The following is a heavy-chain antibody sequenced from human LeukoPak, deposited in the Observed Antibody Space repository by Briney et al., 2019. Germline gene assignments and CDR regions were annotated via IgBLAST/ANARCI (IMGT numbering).Heavy chain of an antibody. CDR2: FDPEDGET. CDR1: GYTLTELS. V-gene: IGHV1-24*01. Sequence: ASVKVSCKVSGYTLTELSMHWVRQAPGKGLEWMGGFDPEDGETIYAQKFQGRVTMTEDTSTDTAYMELSSLRSEDTAVYYCARVVGSITIFLNWFDPWGQGTLVTVSS. CDR3: ARVVGSITIFLNWFDP. J-gene: IGHJ5*02. D-gene: IGHD3-9*01.